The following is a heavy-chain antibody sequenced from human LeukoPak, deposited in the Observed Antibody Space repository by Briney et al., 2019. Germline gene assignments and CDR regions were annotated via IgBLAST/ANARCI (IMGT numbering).Heavy chain of an antibody. J-gene: IGHJ6*02. CDR1: GLTFRNYG. V-gene: IGHV3-30*03. Sequence: PGGSLRLSCAASGLTFRNYGMHWVRQAPGKGLEWVAIISYDGSNKYYADSVKGRFTISRDNSKNTLYLQMNSLRAEDTAVYYCARGAQYYDFWSGYYGDYYYGMDVWGQGTTVTVSS. CDR3: ARGAQYYDFWSGYYGDYYYGMDV. CDR2: ISYDGSNK. D-gene: IGHD3-3*01.